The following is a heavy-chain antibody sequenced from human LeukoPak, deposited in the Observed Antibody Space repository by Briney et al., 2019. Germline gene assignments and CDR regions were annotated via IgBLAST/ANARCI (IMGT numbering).Heavy chain of an antibody. CDR1: GFTFGTYW. D-gene: IGHD6-13*01. CDR3: ARAPGVNYYYYMDV. Sequence: PGGSLRLSCTDSGFTFGTYWMTCVRQAPGRGLEWVANIKVDGSEKYYVDSVKGRFTISRDNAKNSLFLQMNSLRAEDTALYYCARAPGVNYYYYMDVWGKGTTVTVSS. CDR2: IKVDGSEK. V-gene: IGHV3-7*03. J-gene: IGHJ6*03.